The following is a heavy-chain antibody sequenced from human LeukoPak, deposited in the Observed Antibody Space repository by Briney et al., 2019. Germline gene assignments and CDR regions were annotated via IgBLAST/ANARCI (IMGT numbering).Heavy chain of an antibody. CDR1: GGSFSAYY. V-gene: IGHV4-34*01. CDR3: ARVDTAMSAFDP. J-gene: IGHJ5*02. D-gene: IGHD5-18*01. CDR2: INHSGTT. Sequence: PSETLSLTCAVYGGSFSAYYWSWIRQPPGKGLEWIGQINHSGTTNYNPSHKSRVNISVDTSKNQLSLKLSSVTAADTAVYYCARVDTAMSAFDPRGQGTLVTVSS.